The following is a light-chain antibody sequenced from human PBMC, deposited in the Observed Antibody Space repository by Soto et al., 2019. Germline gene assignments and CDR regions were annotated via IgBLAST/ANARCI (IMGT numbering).Light chain of an antibody. V-gene: IGKV3-11*01. J-gene: IGKJ4*01. CDR1: QSVSSY. CDR2: DPS. CDR3: QQRSNWPPVT. Sequence: EIVLTQSPATLSLSPAERATLAYRASQSVSSYLAWYQQKPGQAPRLLIYDPSNRAHGIPASFTGSRSGTEFTLTISSLEPEDFAVYYGQQRSNWPPVTFGGGTKVEI.